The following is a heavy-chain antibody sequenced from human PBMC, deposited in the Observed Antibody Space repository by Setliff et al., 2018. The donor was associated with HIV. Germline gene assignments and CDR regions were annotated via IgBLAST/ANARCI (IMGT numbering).Heavy chain of an antibody. D-gene: IGHD1-26*01. CDR1: EFTYNKYW. J-gene: IGHJ4*02. CDR3: ARYSGSYYYFDF. CDR2: IKEDGSEK. V-gene: IGHV3-7*03. Sequence: QPGGSLRLSCAASEFTYNKYWMSWVRQAPGKGLEWVANIKEDGSEKYYVDSVKGRFTISRDNAKKSLYLQMNSLRAEDMASYHCARYSGSYYYFDFWGQGTLVTVSS.